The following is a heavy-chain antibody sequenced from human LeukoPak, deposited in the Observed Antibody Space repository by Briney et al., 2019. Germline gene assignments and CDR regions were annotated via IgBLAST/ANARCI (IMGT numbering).Heavy chain of an antibody. Sequence: ASVKVSCKASGYTFTSSGISWVRRAHGQGLEWMGWVSTYSGNTNYAQKFQGRVTMTRDTSTNTAYMELKNLRPDDTAIYYCARDLGHCSFGFGLGNCNRKWFDPWGQGTLVSVSS. CDR2: VSTYSGNT. V-gene: IGHV1-18*01. CDR3: ARDLGHCSFGFGLGNCNRKWFDP. J-gene: IGHJ5*02. D-gene: IGHD2-2*03. CDR1: GYTFTSSG.